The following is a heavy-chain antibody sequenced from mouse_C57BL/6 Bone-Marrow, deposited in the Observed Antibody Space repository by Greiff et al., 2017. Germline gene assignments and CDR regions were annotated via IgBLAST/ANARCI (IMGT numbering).Heavy chain of an antibody. V-gene: IGHV5-17*01. CDR3: VLLSPC. Sequence: EVKLVESGGGLVKPGGSLKLSCAASGFTFSDYGMHWVRQAPGKGLEWVAYISSGSSTIHYADTVKGRLTISIDNAKNTLFLQMTSLRSGDTAMYYCVLLSPCWGQGTLVTVSA. CDR1: GFTFSDYG. J-gene: IGHJ3*01. CDR2: ISSGSSTI.